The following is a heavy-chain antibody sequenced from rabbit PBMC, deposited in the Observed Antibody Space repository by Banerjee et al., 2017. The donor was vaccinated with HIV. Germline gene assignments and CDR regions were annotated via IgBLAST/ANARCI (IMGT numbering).Heavy chain of an antibody. CDR3: ARDLADYAGYGYAMDL. Sequence: QSLEESGGDLVKPGASLTLTCTASGFSFSSSYYICWVRQAPGKGLEWIACSYAGSSGSTYYASWAKGRFTISKTSSTTLTLQMTSLTAADTATYFCARDLADYAGYGYAMDLWGPGTLVTVS. CDR2: SYAGSSGST. J-gene: IGHJ4*01. D-gene: IGHD6-1*01. V-gene: IGHV1S40*01. CDR1: GFSFSSSYY.